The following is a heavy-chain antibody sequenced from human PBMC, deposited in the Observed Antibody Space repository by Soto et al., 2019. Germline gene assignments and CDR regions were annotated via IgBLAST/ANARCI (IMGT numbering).Heavy chain of an antibody. CDR1: GFTFSSYS. J-gene: IGHJ6*03. D-gene: IGHD6-6*01. V-gene: IGHV3-21*01. CDR3: ASDLEYSSSSGHYYHMDV. Sequence: LGGSLRLSCAASGFTFSSYSMNWVRQAPGKGLEWVSSISSSSSYIYYADSVKGRFTISRDNAKNSLYLQMNSLRAEDTAVYYCASDLEYSSSSGHYYHMDVWGKGTTVTVSS. CDR2: ISSSSSYI.